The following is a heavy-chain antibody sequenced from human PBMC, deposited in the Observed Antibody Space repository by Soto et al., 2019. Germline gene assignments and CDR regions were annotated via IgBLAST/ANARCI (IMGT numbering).Heavy chain of an antibody. D-gene: IGHD3-16*02. Sequence: PVGSVRLSCTASGITFSNYAMSWVRQAPRKGLEWVSSISTSGGRPYYADSVKGRFTISRDNSKDTLYLQMNSLRVEDTAVYYCAKDPDRYDYVWGTYRYIDHWGQGTLVTVSS. CDR2: ISTSGGRP. V-gene: IGHV3-23*01. CDR1: GITFSNYA. CDR3: AKDPDRYDYVWGTYRYIDH. J-gene: IGHJ4*02.